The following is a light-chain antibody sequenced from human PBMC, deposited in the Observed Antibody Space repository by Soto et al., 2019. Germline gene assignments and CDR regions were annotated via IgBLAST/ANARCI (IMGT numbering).Light chain of an antibody. CDR1: QTISNW. V-gene: IGKV1-5*01. CDR3: QQYNSYAFS. J-gene: IGKJ3*01. CDR2: DAA. Sequence: DIQMTQSPSTLSASVGDRVTITCRASQTISNWLAWYQQKPGKAPKLLIYDAAKLESGVPSRFSGSGSGTEFTLTISSLQPDEFGTYYCQQYNSYAFSFGPGTKVDIK.